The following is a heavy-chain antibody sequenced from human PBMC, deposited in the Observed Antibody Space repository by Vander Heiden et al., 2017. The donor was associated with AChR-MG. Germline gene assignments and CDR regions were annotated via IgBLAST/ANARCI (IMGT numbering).Heavy chain of an antibody. Sequence: QVTLRESCPALVKPTQTLTLTCTVSGFSLSSSGMCVSWIRQPPGQALEWLARIDWDDEKYYSTSLKTRLSISKDTSKNEVVLTMTNVDPVDTATYFCARCPHFYYGMDVWGQGTTVIVSS. CDR3: ARCPHFYYGMDV. CDR1: GFSLSSSGMC. V-gene: IGHV2-70*15. J-gene: IGHJ6*02. CDR2: IDWDDEK.